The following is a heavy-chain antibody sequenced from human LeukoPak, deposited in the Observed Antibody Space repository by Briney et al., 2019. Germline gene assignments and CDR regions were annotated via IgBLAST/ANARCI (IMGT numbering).Heavy chain of an antibody. Sequence: GGSLRLSCAASGFTFSSYAMSWVRQAPGKGLEWVSAISGSGGSTYYADSVKGRFTISRDNSKNTLYLQMNSLRAEDTAVYYCAKDQKQATLTGTTSYYYDYMDVWGKGTTVTVSS. CDR3: AKDQKQATLTGTTSYYYDYMDV. CDR2: ISGSGGST. J-gene: IGHJ6*03. D-gene: IGHD1-7*01. V-gene: IGHV3-23*01. CDR1: GFTFSSYA.